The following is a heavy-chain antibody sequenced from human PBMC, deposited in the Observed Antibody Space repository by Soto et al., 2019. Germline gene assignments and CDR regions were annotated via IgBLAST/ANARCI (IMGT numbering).Heavy chain of an antibody. D-gene: IGHD5-12*01. J-gene: IGHJ4*02. CDR3: AAVEVVATN. Sequence: GASVKVSCKASGFTFTSSAVQRVRQARGQRLEWIGWIVVGSGNTNYAQKFQERVTITRDMSTSTAYMELSSLRSEDTAVYYCAAVEVVATNWGQGTLVTVSS. CDR1: GFTFTSSA. V-gene: IGHV1-58*01. CDR2: IVVGSGNT.